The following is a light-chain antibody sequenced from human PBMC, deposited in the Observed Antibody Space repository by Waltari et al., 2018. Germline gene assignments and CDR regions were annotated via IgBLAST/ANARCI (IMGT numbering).Light chain of an antibody. CDR2: DSY. Sequence: QAVVTQEPSLTVSPGGTVTLTCGSSTGTVTRGHYPSPLQQKPGQAPRTLIYDSYVKKSWTPARFSASLVGGKAVLTLSGAQAEDEAKYYCWLAYTGGIVVFGGGTELAVL. CDR1: TGTVTRGHY. J-gene: IGLJ2*01. V-gene: IGLV7-46*01. CDR3: WLAYTGGIVV.